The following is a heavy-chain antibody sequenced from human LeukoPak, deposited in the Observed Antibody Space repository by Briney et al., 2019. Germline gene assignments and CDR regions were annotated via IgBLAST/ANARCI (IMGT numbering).Heavy chain of an antibody. Sequence: GGSLRLSCAASGFTFSSYAMSGVRQAPGKGLEWVSAISGSGGSTYYADSVKGRFTISRDNSKNTLYLQMNSLRAEDTAVYYCAKAVAGPMRYYGMDVWGQGTTVTVSS. V-gene: IGHV3-23*01. D-gene: IGHD6-19*01. J-gene: IGHJ6*02. CDR2: ISGSGGST. CDR3: AKAVAGPMRYYGMDV. CDR1: GFTFSSYA.